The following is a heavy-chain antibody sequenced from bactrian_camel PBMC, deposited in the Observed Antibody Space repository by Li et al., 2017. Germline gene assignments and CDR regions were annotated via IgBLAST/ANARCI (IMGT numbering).Heavy chain of an antibody. CDR2: IYAQSGST. D-gene: IGHD5*01. J-gene: IGHJ6*01. CDR3: AADWGEYNGKTCYLQEPYGY. CDR1: GYTKIPRC. V-gene: IGHV3S1*01. Sequence: QLVESGGGSVQPGGSLKLSCAFSGYTKIPRCLGWFRQAPGKQREGVASIYAQSGSTAYADSVKGRFTISQDSAKNMLYLQMDSLTPGDSAMYYCAADWGEYNGKTCYLQEPYGYWGQGTQVTVS.